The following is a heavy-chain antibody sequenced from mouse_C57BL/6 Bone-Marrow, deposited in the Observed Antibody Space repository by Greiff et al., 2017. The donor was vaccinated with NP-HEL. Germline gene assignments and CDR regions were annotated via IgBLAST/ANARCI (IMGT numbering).Heavy chain of an antibody. CDR1: GYTFTSYG. CDR3: ARRTTVASYAMDY. D-gene: IGHD1-1*01. V-gene: IGHV1-81*01. CDR2: IYPRSGNT. Sequence: QVQLQQSGAELARPGASVKLSCKASGYTFTSYGLSWVKQRTGQGLEWIGEIYPRSGNTYYNEKFKGKATLTADKASSTAYMELRSLTSEDSAVYFCARRTTVASYAMDYWGQGTSVTVSS. J-gene: IGHJ4*01.